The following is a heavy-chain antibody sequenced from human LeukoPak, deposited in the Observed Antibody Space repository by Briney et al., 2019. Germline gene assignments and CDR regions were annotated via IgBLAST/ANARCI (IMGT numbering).Heavy chain of an antibody. CDR1: GFDFNNYA. Sequence: GGSLRLSCAASGFDFNNYAMSWVRQAPGKGLEWVSGISGSGDSIYYADSVKGRFTISRDNSMNTLYLQMNSLRAEDTALYYCATDYYGSGSPFDYWGQGTLVTVSS. CDR3: ATDYYGSGSPFDY. V-gene: IGHV3-23*01. CDR2: ISGSGDSI. J-gene: IGHJ4*02. D-gene: IGHD3-10*01.